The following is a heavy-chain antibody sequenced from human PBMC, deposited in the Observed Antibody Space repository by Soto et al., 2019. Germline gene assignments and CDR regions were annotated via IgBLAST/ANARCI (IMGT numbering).Heavy chain of an antibody. D-gene: IGHD6-19*01. CDR2: INHSGST. CDR1: GGSFSGYY. Sequence: QVQLQQWGAGLLKPSETLSLTCAVYGGSFSGYYWSWIRQPPGKGLEWIGEINHSGSTNYNPSLKSRVTISVDTSKNQFSLKLSSVDAADTAVYYCASPLRYSSGWGPFYFDYWGQGTLVTVSS. CDR3: ASPLRYSSGWGPFYFDY. J-gene: IGHJ4*02. V-gene: IGHV4-34*01.